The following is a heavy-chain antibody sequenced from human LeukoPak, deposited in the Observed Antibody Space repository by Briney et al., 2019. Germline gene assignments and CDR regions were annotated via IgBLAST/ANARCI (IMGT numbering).Heavy chain of an antibody. D-gene: IGHD5-18*01. Sequence: KPSETLSLTCAVYGGSFSGYYWSWIRQPPGKGLEWIGEINHSGSTNYNPSLKSRVTISIDTSKNQFSLKLSSVTAADTAMYYCARGLRRTQLFGYWGQGTLVTVSS. J-gene: IGHJ4*02. CDR2: INHSGST. CDR1: GGSFSGYY. V-gene: IGHV4-34*01. CDR3: ARGLRRTQLFGY.